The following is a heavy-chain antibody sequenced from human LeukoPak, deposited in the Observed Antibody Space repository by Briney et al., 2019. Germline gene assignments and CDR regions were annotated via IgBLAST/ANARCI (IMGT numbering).Heavy chain of an antibody. CDR2: ISGSGGHI. D-gene: IGHD6-13*01. J-gene: IGHJ6*02. CDR1: GFTFSSHD. Sequence: GSLRLSCVAPGFTFSSHDRSWVRQAPGKGLEWVSDISGSGGHIYYADSVKGRFTISRDNSKSTVYLQMNSQRAEDTAVYYCARARFSSSGGGMDVWGQGTTVTVSS. CDR3: ARARFSSSGGGMDV. V-gene: IGHV3-23*01.